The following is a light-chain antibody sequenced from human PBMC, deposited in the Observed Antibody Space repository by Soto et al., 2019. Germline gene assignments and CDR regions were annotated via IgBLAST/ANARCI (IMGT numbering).Light chain of an antibody. CDR2: AAS. Sequence: EIVLTQSPGTLSLSPGERATLSCRASQSVNSDYLAWYQQKPGQAPRLLIYAASSRATGIPDRFSGSGSGTDFTLTITRLEPEDFAVYYCRQYGGSPFTFGPGTKVDI. CDR1: QSVNSDY. J-gene: IGKJ3*01. CDR3: RQYGGSPFT. V-gene: IGKV3-20*01.